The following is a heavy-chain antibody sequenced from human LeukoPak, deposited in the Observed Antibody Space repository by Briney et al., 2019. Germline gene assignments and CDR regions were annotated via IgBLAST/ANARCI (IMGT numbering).Heavy chain of an antibody. CDR2: IYYSGSI. D-gene: IGHD3-10*01. J-gene: IGHJ5*02. Sequence: SETLSLTCTVSGGSISSNNYYWGWIRQPPGKGLEWIGSIYYSGSIYYNPSLKSRVTISVDTSKNQFSLKLSSVTAADMAVYYCARGRGEGRGIAMIRGVRAPSYNWFDPWGHGTLVTVSS. CDR1: GGSISSNNYY. V-gene: IGHV4-39*07. CDR3: ARGRGEGRGIAMIRGVRAPSYNWFDP.